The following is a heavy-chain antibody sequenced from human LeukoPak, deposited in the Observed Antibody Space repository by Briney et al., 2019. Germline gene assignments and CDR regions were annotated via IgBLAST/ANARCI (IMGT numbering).Heavy chain of an antibody. CDR2: FYYTGTH. V-gene: IGHV4-59*01. D-gene: IGHD1/OR15-1a*01. J-gene: IGHJ4*02. CDR3: AKSPSLGQQYFDS. CDR1: GTSTRSFY. Sequence: PSETLSLTCTVSGTSTRSFYRSWIRQPPGKGLEWIGYFYYTGTHNYNPSLKSRVAMSVDTSQSQFSLKLNSVTPADTAVYFCAKSPSLGQQYFDSWGQGILVTVSS.